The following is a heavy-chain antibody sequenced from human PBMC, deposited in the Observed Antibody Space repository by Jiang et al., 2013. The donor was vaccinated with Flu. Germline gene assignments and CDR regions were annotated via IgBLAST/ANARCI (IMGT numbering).Heavy chain of an antibody. CDR3: ARDPRWHSSSSFYYYGMDV. J-gene: IGHJ6*02. V-gene: IGHV4-31*03. Sequence: GLVKPSQTLSLTCTVSGGSISSGGYYWSWIRQHPGKGLEWIGYIYYSGSTYYNPSLKSRVTISVDTSKNQFSLKLSSVTAADTAVYYCARDPRWHSSSSFYYYGMDVWGQGTTVTVSS. CDR2: IYYSGST. D-gene: IGHD6-6*01. CDR1: GGSISSGGYY.